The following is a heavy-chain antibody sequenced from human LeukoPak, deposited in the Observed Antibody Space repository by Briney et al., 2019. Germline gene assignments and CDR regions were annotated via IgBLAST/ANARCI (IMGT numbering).Heavy chain of an antibody. J-gene: IGHJ5*02. CDR3: ARNWPRIAAAGTRANWFDP. Sequence: ASMKVSCKASGYTFTGYYMHWVRQAPGQGLEWMGWINPNSGGTNYAQKFQGRVTMTRDTSISTAYMELSRLRSDDTAVYYCARNWPRIAAAGTRANWFDPWGQGTLVTVSS. D-gene: IGHD6-13*01. V-gene: IGHV1-2*02. CDR1: GYTFTGYY. CDR2: INPNSGGT.